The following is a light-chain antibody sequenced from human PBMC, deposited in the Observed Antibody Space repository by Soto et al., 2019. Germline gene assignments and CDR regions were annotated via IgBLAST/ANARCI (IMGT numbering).Light chain of an antibody. Sequence: DIQMTQSPSTLSGSVGARVTITCRASHTISSWLAWYQQKPGKAPKLRIYKASTLKSGVPSRFSGSGSGTEFTLTISSLQPDDFATYYCQRYNNSSEAFGQGTKLELK. CDR3: QRYNNSSEA. J-gene: IGKJ1*01. CDR1: HTISSW. CDR2: KAS. V-gene: IGKV1-5*03.